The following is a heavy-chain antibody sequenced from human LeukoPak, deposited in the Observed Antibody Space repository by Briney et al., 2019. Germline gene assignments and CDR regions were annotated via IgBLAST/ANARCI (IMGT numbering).Heavy chain of an antibody. CDR3: ARSIVGRFDF. J-gene: IGHJ4*02. Sequence: GGSLRLSCVASGFTFTTYGMNWVRQAPGKGLEWVSTISGSGGTSYYPDSVKGRFTISRDNSKNTMDLQMSSLRVEDTAIYYCARSIVGRFDFWGQGTVVTVSS. CDR2: ISGSGGTS. V-gene: IGHV3-23*01. D-gene: IGHD3-22*01. CDR1: GFTFTTYG.